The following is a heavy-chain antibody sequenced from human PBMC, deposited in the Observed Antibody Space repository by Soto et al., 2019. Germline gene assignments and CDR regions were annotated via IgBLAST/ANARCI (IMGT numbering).Heavy chain of an antibody. J-gene: IGHJ4*02. Sequence: TSETLSLTCTVSGGSISRYYWSWIRQPPGKGLEWVGYIYYSGSTNYNPSLKSRVTISVDTSKNQFSLKLSSVTAADMAVYYCARHLYSSWYFDYWGQGTLVTVSS. CDR2: IYYSGST. CDR1: GGSISRYY. D-gene: IGHD6-6*01. CDR3: ARHLYSSWYFDY. V-gene: IGHV4-59*08.